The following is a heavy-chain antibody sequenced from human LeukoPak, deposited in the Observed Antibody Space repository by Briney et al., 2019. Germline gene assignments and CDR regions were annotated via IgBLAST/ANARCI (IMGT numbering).Heavy chain of an antibody. CDR3: ARDLDSSWTGYFQP. V-gene: IGHV1-2*02. Sequence: ASVKVSCKASGYTFTGYYIHCVRQALGQGLEWIGWVNPNDGGTNYAHQFQGRVTMTWDTSITTAYMELSSLTSDDTAVYYCARDLDSSWTGYFQPWGQGTLVTVSS. J-gene: IGHJ1*01. D-gene: IGHD6-13*01. CDR2: VNPNDGGT. CDR1: GYTFTGYY.